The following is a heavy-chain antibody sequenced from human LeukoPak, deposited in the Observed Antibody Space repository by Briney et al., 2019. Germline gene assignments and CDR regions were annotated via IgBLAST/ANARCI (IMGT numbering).Heavy chain of an antibody. V-gene: IGHV3-7*03. J-gene: IGHJ4*02. CDR2: IKQDGSEK. CDR1: GFTFSSYW. D-gene: IGHD5-18*01. CDR3: ARDAAMARY. Sequence: GGSLRLSCVASGFTFSSYWISWVRQAPGKGLEWVANIKQDGSEKYYVDSVKGRFTISRDNAKNSLYLQMNSLRAEDTAVYYCARDAAMARYWGQGTLVTVSS.